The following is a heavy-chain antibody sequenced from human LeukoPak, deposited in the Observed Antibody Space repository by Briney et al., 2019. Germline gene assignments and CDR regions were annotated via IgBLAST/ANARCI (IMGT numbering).Heavy chain of an antibody. CDR3: AKGDRITMIVVVIDY. CDR1: GFTFSSYA. D-gene: IGHD3-22*01. Sequence: GGSLRLSCAASGFTFSSYAMSWVRQAPGKGLEWVSAISGSGGSTYYADSVKGRFTISRDNSRNTLYLQMNSLRAEDTAVYYCAKGDRITMIVVVIDYWGQGTLVTVSS. CDR2: ISGSGGST. V-gene: IGHV3-23*01. J-gene: IGHJ4*02.